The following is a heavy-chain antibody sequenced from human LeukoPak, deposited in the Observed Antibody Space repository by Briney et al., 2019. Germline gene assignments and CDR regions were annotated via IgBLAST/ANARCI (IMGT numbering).Heavy chain of an antibody. CDR2: IIPIFGTA. CDR3: ALGGATIPFMFDY. D-gene: IGHD1-26*01. CDR1: GGTFSSYA. J-gene: IGHJ4*02. Sequence: SVKVSCKASGGTFSSYAISWLRQAPGQGLEWMGGIIPIFGTANYAQKFQGRVTITTDESTSTAYMELSSLRSEDTAVYYCALGGATIPFMFDYWGQGTLVTVSS. V-gene: IGHV1-69*05.